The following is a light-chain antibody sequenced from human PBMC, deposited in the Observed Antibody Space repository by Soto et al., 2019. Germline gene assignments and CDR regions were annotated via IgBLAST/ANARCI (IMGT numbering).Light chain of an antibody. V-gene: IGKV3-15*01. CDR3: QQYNNWPLT. CDR2: GAS. CDR1: QSVSSY. J-gene: IGKJ5*01. Sequence: EIVLTQSPATLSLSPGERATLSCRASQSVSSYLAWYQQKPGQAPRLLIYGASTRATGIPARFSGSGSGTEFTLTISSLQSEDFAVYYCQQYNNWPLTFGQGTRLEIK.